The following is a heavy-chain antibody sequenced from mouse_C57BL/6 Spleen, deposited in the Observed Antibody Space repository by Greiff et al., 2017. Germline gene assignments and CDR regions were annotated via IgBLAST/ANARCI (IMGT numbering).Heavy chain of an antibody. V-gene: IGHV1-69*01. Sequence: QVQLQQPGAELVMPGASVKLSCKASGYTFTSYWMHWVKQRPGQGLEWIGEIDPSDSYTNYNQKFKGKSTLTVDKSSSTAYMQLSSLTSEDSAVYYCAISDYGNYTWYFDVWGTGTTVTVSS. CDR1: GYTFTSYW. J-gene: IGHJ1*03. CDR2: IDPSDSYT. CDR3: AISDYGNYTWYFDV. D-gene: IGHD2-1*01.